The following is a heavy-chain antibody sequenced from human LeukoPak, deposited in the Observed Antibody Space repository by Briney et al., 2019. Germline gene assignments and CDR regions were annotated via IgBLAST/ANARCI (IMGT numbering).Heavy chain of an antibody. D-gene: IGHD3-9*01. Sequence: SETLSLTCAVYGGSFSGYYWSWIRQPPGKGLEWIGEINHSGSTNYNPSLKSRVTISVDTSKNQFSLKLYSVTAADTAVYYCARQRIRPATFDILRHYNWFDPWGQGTLVTVSS. V-gene: IGHV4-34*01. CDR3: ARQRIRPATFDILRHYNWFDP. J-gene: IGHJ5*02. CDR2: INHSGST. CDR1: GGSFSGYY.